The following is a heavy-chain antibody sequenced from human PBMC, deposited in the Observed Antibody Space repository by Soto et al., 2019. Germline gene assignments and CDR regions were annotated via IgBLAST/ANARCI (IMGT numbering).Heavy chain of an antibody. CDR2: INAGNGNT. J-gene: IGHJ4*02. V-gene: IGHV1-3*01. Sequence: ASVKVSCKASGYTFTSYAMHWVRQAPGQRLEWMGWINAGNGNTKYSQKFQGRVTITRDTSASTAYMELSSLRSEDTAVYYCARDERREYSSSALDYWGQGTLVTVSS. CDR3: ARDERREYSSSALDY. CDR1: GYTFTSYA. D-gene: IGHD6-6*01.